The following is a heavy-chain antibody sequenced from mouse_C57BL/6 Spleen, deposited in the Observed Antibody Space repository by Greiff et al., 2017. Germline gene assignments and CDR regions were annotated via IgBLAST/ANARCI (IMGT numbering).Heavy chain of an antibody. CDR1: GFSFNTYA. V-gene: IGHV10-1*01. J-gene: IGHJ4*01. CDR2: IRSKSNNYAT. D-gene: IGHD2-3*01. CDR3: VRFYDGYYGGAMDY. Sequence: EVKVVESGGGLVQPKGSLKLSCAASGFSFNTYAMNWVCQAPGKGLEWVARIRSKSNNYATYYADSVKDRFTISRDDSESMLYLQMNNLKTEDTAMYYCVRFYDGYYGGAMDYWGQGTSVTVSS.